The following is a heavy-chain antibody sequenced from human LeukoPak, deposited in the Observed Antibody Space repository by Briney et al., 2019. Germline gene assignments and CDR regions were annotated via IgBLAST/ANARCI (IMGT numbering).Heavy chain of an antibody. CDR3: ARETGYDPTKMHYCYYMDV. D-gene: IGHD5-12*01. J-gene: IGHJ6*03. CDR1: VFTLSTYG. Sequence: GGSLRLSRVASVFTLSTYGMHWVRPAPGRGLEGVALIWYDGSNKYYADSVKGRVTLSRDNAKNTQYLQMNSLRAEDTADYYCARETGYDPTKMHYCYYMDVWGKGTPVIVSS. CDR2: IWYDGSNK. V-gene: IGHV3-33*01.